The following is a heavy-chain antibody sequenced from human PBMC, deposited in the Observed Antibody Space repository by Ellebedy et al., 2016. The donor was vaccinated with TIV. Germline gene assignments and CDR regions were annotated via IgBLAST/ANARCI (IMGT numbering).Heavy chain of an antibody. CDR1: GFTVSSNY. Sequence: GGSLRLSXAVSGFTVSSNYMSWVRQAPGRGLEWVSVIYAGGTTDYVASVKGRFPISRDTSKNTLFLQMNSLRADDTAIYYCAVGRPNYGDFPSWGQGTLVTVSS. V-gene: IGHV3-53*01. CDR2: IYAGGTT. J-gene: IGHJ5*02. CDR3: AVGRPNYGDFPS. D-gene: IGHD4-17*01.